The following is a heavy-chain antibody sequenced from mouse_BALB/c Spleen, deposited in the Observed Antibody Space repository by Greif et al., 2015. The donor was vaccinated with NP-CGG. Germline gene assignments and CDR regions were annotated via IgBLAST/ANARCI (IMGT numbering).Heavy chain of an antibody. J-gene: IGHJ1*01. Sequence: EVKLVESGGGLVKPGGSLKLSCAASGFTFSSYTMSWVRQTPEKRLEWVATISSGGSYTYYPDSVKGRFTISRDNAKNTLYLQMSSLKSEDTAMYYCTRSNYYGSSWYFDVWGAETTVTVSS. D-gene: IGHD1-1*01. CDR3: TRSNYYGSSWYFDV. V-gene: IGHV5-6-4*01. CDR2: ISSGGSYT. CDR1: GFTFSSYT.